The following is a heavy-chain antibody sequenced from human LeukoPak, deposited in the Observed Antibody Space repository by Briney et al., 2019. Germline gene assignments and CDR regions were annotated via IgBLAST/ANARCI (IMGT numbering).Heavy chain of an antibody. Sequence: VASVKVSCKASGYSFTAYYMHWVRQAPGQGLEWMGWISAYNGNTNYAQKLQGRVTMTTDTSTSTAYMELRSLRSDDTAVYYCARWGSWYYYYMDVWGKGTTVTVSS. CDR1: GYSFTAYY. J-gene: IGHJ6*03. V-gene: IGHV1-18*04. CDR2: ISAYNGNT. CDR3: ARWGSWYYYYMDV. D-gene: IGHD6-13*01.